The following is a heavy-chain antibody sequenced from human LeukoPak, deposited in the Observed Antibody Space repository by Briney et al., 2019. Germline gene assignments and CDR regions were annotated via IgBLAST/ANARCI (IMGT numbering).Heavy chain of an antibody. CDR1: RFTVSINY. CDR2: IYSGGST. CDR3: AREDQQLAGNLDY. J-gene: IGHJ4*02. D-gene: IGHD6-13*01. Sequence: GGSLRLSCAPSRFTVSINYMSWVRQAPGKGLEWVSVIYSGGSTYYADSVKGRFTISRDNSKNTLYLQMNSVRADDTAVYYCAREDQQLAGNLDYWGQGTLVTVSS. V-gene: IGHV3-53*01.